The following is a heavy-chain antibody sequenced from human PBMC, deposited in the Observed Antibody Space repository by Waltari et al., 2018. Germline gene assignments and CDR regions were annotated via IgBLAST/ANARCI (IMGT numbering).Heavy chain of an antibody. CDR1: GYSFLNYW. J-gene: IGHJ4*02. CDR2: VCPNYSDS. Sequence: EVQLVPSGAEVKKPGESLKLYCKGSGYSFLNYWIGWVRQVPGKGLEWMGIVCPNYSDSRYSTSFQGNVTTSADKSINTDYLQRSSLKASDIATYYCGRHSRGGKNYGFDYWGQGTLVAASS. V-gene: IGHV5-51*01. CDR3: GRHSRGGKNYGFDY. D-gene: IGHD5-18*01.